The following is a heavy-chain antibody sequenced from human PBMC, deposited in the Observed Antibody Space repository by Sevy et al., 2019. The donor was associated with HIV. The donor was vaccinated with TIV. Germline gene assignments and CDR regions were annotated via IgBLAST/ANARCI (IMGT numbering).Heavy chain of an antibody. V-gene: IGHV3-21*04. CDR3: ARDFTIFGVVSGIDY. CDR1: GFTFRTYS. J-gene: IGHJ4*02. D-gene: IGHD3-3*01. Sequence: GGSLRLSCAASGFTFRTYSMNWVRQAPGKGLEWLSSISDDSRYIYYSDSVKGRFTISRANAMHLLYLQMNNLRVEDTAIYYCARDFTIFGVVSGIDYWGQGNLVTVSS. CDR2: ISDDSRYI.